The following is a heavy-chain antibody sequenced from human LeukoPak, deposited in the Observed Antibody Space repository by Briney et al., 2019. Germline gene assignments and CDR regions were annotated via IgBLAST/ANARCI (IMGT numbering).Heavy chain of an antibody. Sequence: PGGSLRLSXAASGFTFSSYWMYWVRQAPGKGLVWVSRINSDRSSTSNADSVKGRFTISRDNSKNTLYLQMNSLRAEDTAVYYCAKVLEIQLWSWGYFDYWGQGTLVTVSS. CDR2: INSDRSST. CDR3: AKVLEIQLWSWGYFDY. D-gene: IGHD5-18*01. V-gene: IGHV3-74*01. CDR1: GFTFSSYW. J-gene: IGHJ4*02.